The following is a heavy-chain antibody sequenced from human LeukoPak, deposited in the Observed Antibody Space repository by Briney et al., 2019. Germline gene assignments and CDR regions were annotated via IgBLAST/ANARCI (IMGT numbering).Heavy chain of an antibody. J-gene: IGHJ5*02. V-gene: IGHV6-1*01. CDR3: ARGAYGSYNWFDP. Sequence: SQTLSLTCAISGDSVSNNSAAWNWIRQSPSRGLEWLGRTCYRSKWYNDYAVSVKSRITINPDTSKNQFSLQLKSVTPDDTAVYYCARGAYGSYNWFDPWGQGALVTVSS. CDR2: TCYRSKWYN. D-gene: IGHD3-10*01. CDR1: GDSVSNNSAA.